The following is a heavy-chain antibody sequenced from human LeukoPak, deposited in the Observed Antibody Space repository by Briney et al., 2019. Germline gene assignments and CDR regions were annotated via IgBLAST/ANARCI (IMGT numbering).Heavy chain of an antibody. CDR3: AINGFSSGWYEPYYFDN. CDR1: GFTFHSYT. CDR2: IDGSGTIP. D-gene: IGHD6-19*01. Sequence: GGSLRLSCAVSGFTFHSYTVNWVRQAPGKGLEWLSFIDGSGTIPYYADSVRGRFTISINDAKTSLYLHMTSLRAEDTAVYYCAINGFSSGWYEPYYFDNWGQGTLVTVSS. J-gene: IGHJ4*02. V-gene: IGHV3-48*01.